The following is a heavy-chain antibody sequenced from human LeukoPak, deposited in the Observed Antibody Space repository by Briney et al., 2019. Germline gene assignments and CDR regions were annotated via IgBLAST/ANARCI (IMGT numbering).Heavy chain of an antibody. CDR1: GYTFTSYY. V-gene: IGHV1-46*01. D-gene: IGHD3-3*01. CDR3: ARVSSLGFWNYYGMDV. J-gene: IGHJ6*02. CDR2: INPSGGST. Sequence: ASVKVSCKASGYTFTSYYMHWVRQAPGQGLEWMGIINPSGGSTSYAQKFQGRVTMTRDTSTSTVYMELSSLRSGDTAVYYCARVSSLGFWNYYGMDVWGQGTTVTVSS.